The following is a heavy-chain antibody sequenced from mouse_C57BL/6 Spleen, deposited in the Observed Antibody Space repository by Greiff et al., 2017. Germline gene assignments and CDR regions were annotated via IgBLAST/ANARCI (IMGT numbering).Heavy chain of an antibody. J-gene: IGHJ2*01. Sequence: VQLQQSGAELVRPGASVKLSCTASGFNIKDDYMHWVKQRPEQGLEWIGWIDPENGDTEYASKFQGKATITADTSSNTAYLQLSSLTSEDTAVYYCTTYGKGYWGQGTTLTVSS. CDR3: TTYGKGY. V-gene: IGHV14-4*01. D-gene: IGHD1-1*02. CDR1: GFNIKDDY. CDR2: IDPENGDT.